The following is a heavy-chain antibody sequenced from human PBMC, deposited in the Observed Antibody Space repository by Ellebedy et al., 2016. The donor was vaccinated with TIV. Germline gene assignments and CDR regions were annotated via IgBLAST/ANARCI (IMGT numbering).Heavy chain of an antibody. CDR3: ALGGIVVVPAAQLDY. J-gene: IGHJ4*02. CDR1: GGTFSSYA. V-gene: IGHV1-69*13. CDR2: IIPIFGTA. D-gene: IGHD2-2*01. Sequence: SVKVPCXASGGTFSSYAISWVRQAPGQGLEWMGGIIPIFGTANYAQKFQGRVTITADESTSTAYMELSSLRSEDTAVYYCALGGIVVVPAAQLDYWGQGTLVTVSS.